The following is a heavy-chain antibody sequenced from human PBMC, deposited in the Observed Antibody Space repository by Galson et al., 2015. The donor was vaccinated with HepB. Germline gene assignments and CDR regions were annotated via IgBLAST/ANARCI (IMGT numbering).Heavy chain of an antibody. J-gene: IGHJ4*02. V-gene: IGHV2-5*01. CDR1: GFSLSTSGVG. D-gene: IGHD6-13*01. CDR2: IYWNDDK. Sequence: PALVKPTQPLTLTCTFSGFSLSTSGVGVGWIRQPPGKALEWLALIYWNDDKRHSPSLKSRLTITKDTSKNQVVLTMTNMDPVDTATYYCAHRQEAAAGTTYYFDYWGQGTLVTVSS. CDR3: AHRQEAAAGTTYYFDY.